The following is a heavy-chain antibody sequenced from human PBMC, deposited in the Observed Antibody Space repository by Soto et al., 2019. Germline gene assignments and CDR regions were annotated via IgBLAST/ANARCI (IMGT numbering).Heavy chain of an antibody. CDR2: ISYDGSNK. Sequence: QVQLEESGGGVVQPGRSLRLSCAASGFTFSSYGMHWVRQAPGKGLEWVAVISYDGSNKYYADSVKGRFTISRDNSKNTLYLQINSLRAEDTAVHYCAKEKGSYGSDETIDYWGQGTLVTVSS. V-gene: IGHV3-30*18. J-gene: IGHJ4*02. CDR1: GFTFSSYG. CDR3: AKEKGSYGSDETIDY. D-gene: IGHD3-10*01.